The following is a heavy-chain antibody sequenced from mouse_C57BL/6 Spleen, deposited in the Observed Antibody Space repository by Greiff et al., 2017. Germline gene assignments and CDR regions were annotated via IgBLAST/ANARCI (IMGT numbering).Heavy chain of an antibody. Sequence: QVQLKESGAELARPGASVKLSCKASGYTFTSYGISWVKQRTGQGLEWIGEIYPRSGNTYYNEKFKGKATLTADKSSRTAYMELRSLTSEDSAVYFCARNAYDGYYLDYWGRGTTLTVSS. J-gene: IGHJ2*01. CDR1: GYTFTSYG. CDR3: ARNAYDGYYLDY. D-gene: IGHD2-3*01. V-gene: IGHV1-81*01. CDR2: IYPRSGNT.